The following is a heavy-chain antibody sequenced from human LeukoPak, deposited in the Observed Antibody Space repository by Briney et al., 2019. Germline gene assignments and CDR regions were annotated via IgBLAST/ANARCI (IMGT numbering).Heavy chain of an antibody. V-gene: IGHV4-4*02. CDR1: GFTFSSYAM. D-gene: IGHD5-24*01. CDR3: ARADGYNFDY. CDR2: IYHSGST. Sequence: GSLRLSCAASGFTFSSYAMSWVRQAPGKGLEWIGEIYHSGSTNYNPALKSRVTISVDNSKNQFSLKVTSVTAADTAVYYCARADGYNFDYWGQGTLVTVSS. J-gene: IGHJ4*02.